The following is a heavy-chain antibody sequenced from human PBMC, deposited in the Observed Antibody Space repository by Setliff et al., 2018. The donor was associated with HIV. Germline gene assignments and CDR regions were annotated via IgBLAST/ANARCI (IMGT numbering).Heavy chain of an antibody. J-gene: IGHJ6*02. CDR1: GDTLSNYV. D-gene: IGHD2-15*01. CDR2: IVLRSGTA. V-gene: IGHV1-69*06. Sequence: SVKVSCKAPGDTLSNYVVSWVRQAPGQGLEWMGGIVLRSGTADYAQKFKGRAAITADKSTSTAYMELSSLTSEDTAVYYCARNLVVVAPTVDYFGMDVWGQGTTVTVSS. CDR3: ARNLVVVAPTVDYFGMDV.